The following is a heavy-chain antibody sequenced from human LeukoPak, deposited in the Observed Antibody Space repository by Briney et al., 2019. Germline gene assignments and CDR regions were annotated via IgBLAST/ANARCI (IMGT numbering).Heavy chain of an antibody. J-gene: IGHJ6*02. V-gene: IGHV7-4-1*02. CDR2: INTNTGNP. CDR3: ARDADYSPYYYYGMDV. D-gene: IGHD2-15*01. CDR1: GYTFTSYA. Sequence: ASVKVSCKASGYTFTSYAMNWVRQAPGQGLEWMGWINTNTGNPTYAQGFTGRFVFSLDTSVSTAYLQISSLKAEDTAVHYCARDADYSPYYYYGMDVWGQGTTVTVSS.